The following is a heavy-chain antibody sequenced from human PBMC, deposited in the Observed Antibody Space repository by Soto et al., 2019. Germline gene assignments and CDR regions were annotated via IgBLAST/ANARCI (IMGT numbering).Heavy chain of an antibody. D-gene: IGHD3-10*01. CDR1: GGTFSSYA. V-gene: IGHV1-69*01. Sequence: QVQLVQSGAEVKKPGSSVKVSCKASGGTFSSYAIRWVRQAPGQGIEWMGGIIHIFGTANYAQQFQGRVMITADESTSTAYMELSSLRSEDTAVYYCARGPERVRGVNPTPPDYWGQGTLVTVSS. CDR2: IIHIFGTA. CDR3: ARGPERVRGVNPTPPDY. J-gene: IGHJ4*02.